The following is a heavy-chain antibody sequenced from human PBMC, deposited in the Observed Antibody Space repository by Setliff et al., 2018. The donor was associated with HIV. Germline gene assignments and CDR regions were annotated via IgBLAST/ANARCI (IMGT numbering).Heavy chain of an antibody. D-gene: IGHD3-22*01. CDR1: GGSISSHY. CDR2: IYYSGST. CDR3: ARDQAYYYDNSAYYPDAFDL. J-gene: IGHJ3*01. Sequence: PSETLSLTCAVSGGSISSHYWSWIRQPPGKGLEWIGYIYYSGSTKYNPSLKSRVTISVDTSKNHFSLKLSSVTAADTAVYYCARDQAYYYDNSAYYPDAFDLWGQGTMVTVS. V-gene: IGHV4-59*11.